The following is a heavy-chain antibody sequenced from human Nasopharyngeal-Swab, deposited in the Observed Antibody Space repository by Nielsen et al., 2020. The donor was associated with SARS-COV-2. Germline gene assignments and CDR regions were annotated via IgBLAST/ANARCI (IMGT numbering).Heavy chain of an antibody. Sequence: GESLKISCAASGFTFSSYSMNWVRQAPGKGLEWVSYISSSSSTIYYADSVKGRFTISRDNAKNSLYLQMNSLRAEDTAVYYCARGDIGSYRANDSNWGQGTLVTVSS. CDR2: ISSSSSTI. CDR1: GFTFSSYS. D-gene: IGHD1-26*01. J-gene: IGHJ4*02. CDR3: ARGDIGSYRANDSN. V-gene: IGHV3-48*01.